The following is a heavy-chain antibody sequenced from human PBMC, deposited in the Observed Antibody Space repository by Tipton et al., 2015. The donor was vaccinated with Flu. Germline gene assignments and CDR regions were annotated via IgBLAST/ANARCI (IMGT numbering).Heavy chain of an antibody. CDR2: IHTSGNT. V-gene: IGHV4-61*02. J-gene: IGHJ4*02. CDR3: ARHTGDSVRGVIDY. Sequence: GLVKPSQTLSLTCTVSGNFIRSGSFYWTWIRQPAGKGLEWIGRIHTSGNTNYNPSLKSRVTISMDTSENQFSLKLTSATAADTAVYYCARHTGDSVRGVIDYWGQGNLVIVSS. CDR1: GNFIRSGSFY. D-gene: IGHD3-10*02.